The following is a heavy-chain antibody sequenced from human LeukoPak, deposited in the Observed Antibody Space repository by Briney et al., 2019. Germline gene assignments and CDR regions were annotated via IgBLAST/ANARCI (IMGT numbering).Heavy chain of an antibody. CDR2: ITTYNGNT. V-gene: IGHV1-18*01. D-gene: IGHD3-3*01. Sequence: ASVKVSCKASGYTFRDFGISWVRQAPGQGLEWMGWITTYNGNTNYIQKLQGRVTMTTDTSTSTAYVELRSLRSDDTAVYYCARGPYYDSWSGAGYWGQGTLDTVSS. CDR3: ARGPYYDSWSGAGY. J-gene: IGHJ4*02. CDR1: GYTFRDFG.